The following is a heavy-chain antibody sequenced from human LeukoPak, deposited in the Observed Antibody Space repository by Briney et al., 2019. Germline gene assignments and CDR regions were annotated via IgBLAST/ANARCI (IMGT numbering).Heavy chain of an antibody. V-gene: IGHV3-9*01. D-gene: IGHD3-10*01. Sequence: GGSLRLSCAASGFTFDDYVMHWVRQAPGKGLEWVSGISWNSGSIGYADSVKARFTISRDNAKNSLYLQMNSLRAEDTALYYCAKASDVRGFDYWGQGTLVTVSS. CDR3: AKASDVRGFDY. J-gene: IGHJ4*02. CDR1: GFTFDDYV. CDR2: ISWNSGSI.